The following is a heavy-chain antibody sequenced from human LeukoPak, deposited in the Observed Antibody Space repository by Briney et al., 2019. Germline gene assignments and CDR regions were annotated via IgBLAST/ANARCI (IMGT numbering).Heavy chain of an antibody. CDR2: ICTAGDT. CDR3: ARGGGYYDSSDHNDAFDI. J-gene: IGHJ3*02. D-gene: IGHD3-22*01. V-gene: IGHV3-13*01. Sequence: GGTLRLSCAASGFTFSSYDMHWVRQAPGKGLEWVSAICTAGDTYYPGSVKGRFTISRENAKNSLYLQMNSLRAGDTAVYYCARGGGYYDSSDHNDAFDIWGQGTMVTVSS. CDR1: GFTFSSYD.